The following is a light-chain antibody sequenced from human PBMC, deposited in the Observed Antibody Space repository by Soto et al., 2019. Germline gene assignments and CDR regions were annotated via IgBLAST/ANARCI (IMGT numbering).Light chain of an antibody. J-gene: IGLJ2*01. CDR1: TSNIGSST. V-gene: IGLV1-44*01. CDR3: AVWDASLNGVV. CDR2: NNY. Sequence: QPVLTQPPSASGTPGQSVTISCSGSTSNIGSSTVEWYRHLPGTAPKLLIFNNYERLPGVPERFSGSKSGTSASLAISGLQSEDEADYYCAVWDASLNGVVFGGGTKVTVL.